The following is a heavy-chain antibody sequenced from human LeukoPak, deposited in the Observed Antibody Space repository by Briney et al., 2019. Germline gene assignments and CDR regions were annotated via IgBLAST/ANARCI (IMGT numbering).Heavy chain of an antibody. CDR3: APQPAESYRAEYFQH. D-gene: IGHD3-16*02. Sequence: GGSLRLSCAASGFTFSSYAMSWVRQAPGKGLEWVSAISGSGGSTYYADSVKGRFTISRDNSKNTLYLQMNSLRAEDTAVYYCAPQPAESYRAEYFQHWARAPWSPSPQ. J-gene: IGHJ1*01. CDR2: ISGSGGST. CDR1: GFTFSSYA. V-gene: IGHV3-23*01.